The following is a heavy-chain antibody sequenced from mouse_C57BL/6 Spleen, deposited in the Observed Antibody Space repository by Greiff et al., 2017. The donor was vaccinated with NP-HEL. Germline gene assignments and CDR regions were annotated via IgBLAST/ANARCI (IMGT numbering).Heavy chain of an antibody. CDR3: ARLDYYGSRRGYFDY. D-gene: IGHD1-1*01. CDR2: INPSNGGT. J-gene: IGHJ2*01. CDR1: GYTFTSYW. Sequence: QVQLKQPGTELVKPGASVKLSCKASGYTFTSYWMHWVKQRPGQGLEWIGNINPSNGGTNYNEKFKSKATLTVDKSSSTAYMQLSSLTSEDSAVYYCARLDYYGSRRGYFDYWGQGTTLTVSS. V-gene: IGHV1-53*01.